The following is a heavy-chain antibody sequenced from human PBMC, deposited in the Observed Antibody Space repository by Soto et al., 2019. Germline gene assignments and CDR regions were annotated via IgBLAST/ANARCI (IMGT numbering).Heavy chain of an antibody. CDR3: AAGYSSSWYAFDI. CDR2: IYSGGST. Sequence: GGSLRLSCAASGFTVSSNYMSWVRQAPGKGLEWVSVIYSGGSTYYADSVKGRFTISRHNSKNTLYLQMNSLRAEDTAVYYCAAGYSSSWYAFDIWGQGTMVTVSS. D-gene: IGHD6-13*01. CDR1: GFTVSSNY. J-gene: IGHJ3*02. V-gene: IGHV3-53*04.